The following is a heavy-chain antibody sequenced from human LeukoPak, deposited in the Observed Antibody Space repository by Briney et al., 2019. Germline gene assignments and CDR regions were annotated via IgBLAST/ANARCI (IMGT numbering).Heavy chain of an antibody. Sequence: GGSLRLSCAASGFSFSTYSFSWVRQAPGKGLEWVSGISASGGDTFYADSVKGRFTISRDNSKNTLSLQMNSLRVEDTAIYYCAGRVTGYSSGYVYWGQGTLVTVSS. CDR3: AGRVTGYSSGYVY. CDR1: GFSFSTYS. J-gene: IGHJ4*02. CDR2: ISASGGDT. V-gene: IGHV3-23*01. D-gene: IGHD5-18*01.